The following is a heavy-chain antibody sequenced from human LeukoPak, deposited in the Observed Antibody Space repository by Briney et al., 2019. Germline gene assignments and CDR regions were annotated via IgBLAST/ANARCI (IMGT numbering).Heavy chain of an antibody. D-gene: IGHD6-13*01. CDR3: ARAYHLTGYSSSWYTFDI. V-gene: IGHV3-33*01. CDR1: GFTFSSYG. J-gene: IGHJ3*02. Sequence: GGSLRLSCAASGFTFSSYGMHWVRQAPGKGLEWVAVIWYDGSNKYYADSVKGRFTISRDNSKNTLYLQMNSLRAEDTAVYYCARAYHLTGYSSSWYTFDIWGQGTMVTVSS. CDR2: IWYDGSNK.